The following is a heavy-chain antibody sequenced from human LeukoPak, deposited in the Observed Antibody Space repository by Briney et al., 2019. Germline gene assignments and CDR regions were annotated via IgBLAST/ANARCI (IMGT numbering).Heavy chain of an antibody. V-gene: IGHV3-30*03. J-gene: IGHJ4*02. D-gene: IGHD1-26*01. CDR3: ARDRSGSFAY. CDR2: ISNDGTIK. CDR1: GFTFSSYG. Sequence: PGRSLRLSCAASGFTFSSYGMHWVRQAPGKGLEWVAVISNDGTIKYYVDSVKGRFTISRDNSKNTQFLQMNSLRPEDTAVYYCARDRSGSFAYWGQGTLVTVSS.